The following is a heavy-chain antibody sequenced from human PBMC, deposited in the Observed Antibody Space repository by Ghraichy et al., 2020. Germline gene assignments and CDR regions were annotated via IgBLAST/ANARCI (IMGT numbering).Heavy chain of an antibody. D-gene: IGHD6-6*01. CDR1: GYTFTAYY. CDR2: ISPNSGDT. CDR3: ARDFFSSITAPNYYFGMDV. V-gene: IGHV1-2*06. Sequence: ASVKVSCKASGYTFTAYYMNWVRQAPGQGLEWMGRISPNSGDTNYAQKFQGRVTMTRDTSISTVYMELSRLRSDDPAVYYCARDFFSSITAPNYYFGMDVWGQGTTVTVSS. J-gene: IGHJ6*02.